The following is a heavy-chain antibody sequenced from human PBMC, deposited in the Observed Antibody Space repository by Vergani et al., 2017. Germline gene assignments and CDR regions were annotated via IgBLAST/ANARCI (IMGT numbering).Heavy chain of an antibody. V-gene: IGHV1-3*01. Sequence: QVQLVQSGAEVKKPGASVKVSCKASGYTFTSYAMHWVRQAPGQRLEWMGWINAGNGNTKYSQKFQGRVTITRDTSASTAYMELSSLRSEDTAVYYCARDLPLSDPDRGGMDVWGQGTTVTVSS. D-gene: IGHD1-14*01. J-gene: IGHJ6*02. CDR2: INAGNGNT. CDR1: GYTFTSYA. CDR3: ARDLPLSDPDRGGMDV.